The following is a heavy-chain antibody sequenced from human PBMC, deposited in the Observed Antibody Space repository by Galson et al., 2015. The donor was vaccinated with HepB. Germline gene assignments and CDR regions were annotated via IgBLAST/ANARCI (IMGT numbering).Heavy chain of an antibody. D-gene: IGHD6-13*01. V-gene: IGHV3-23*01. CDR2: ISGSGATT. Sequence: SLRLSCAASGFTFSSYAMSWVRQAPGKGLEWVSTISGSGATTYYTDTVKGRFTISRDNSKNTLYLQMNSLRAEDTAVYYCANGPGIAAAGTFDYWGQGTLVTVSS. CDR3: ANGPGIAAAGTFDY. CDR1: GFTFSSYA. J-gene: IGHJ4*02.